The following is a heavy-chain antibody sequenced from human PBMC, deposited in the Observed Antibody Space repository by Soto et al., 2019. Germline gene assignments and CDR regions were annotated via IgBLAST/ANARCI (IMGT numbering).Heavy chain of an antibody. V-gene: IGHV1-18*01. CDR1: GYTFTSYG. Sequence: ASVKVSCKASGYTFTSYGISWVRQAPGQGLEWMGWISAYNGNTNYAQKLQGRVTMTTDTSTSTAYMELRSLRSDDTAVYYCARDQYMITFGGVIAHYYYYGMDVWGQGTTVTVS. J-gene: IGHJ6*02. D-gene: IGHD3-16*02. CDR3: ARDQYMITFGGVIAHYYYYGMDV. CDR2: ISAYNGNT.